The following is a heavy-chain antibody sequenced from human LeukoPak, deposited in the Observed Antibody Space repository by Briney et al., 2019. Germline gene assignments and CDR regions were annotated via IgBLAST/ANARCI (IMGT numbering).Heavy chain of an antibody. CDR2: ISSYYGNT. V-gene: IGHV1-18*01. J-gene: IGHJ4*02. D-gene: IGHD1-26*01. CDR3: AQFQWELRGFDY. CDR1: GYTFTNYG. Sequence: ASVKVSCKASGYTFTNYGISWVRQAPGQGLEWMGCISSYYGNTNYAQRLQGRVTMTTDTSTSTAYMELRSLRSDDTAVYYCAQFQWELRGFDYWGQGTLVTVSS.